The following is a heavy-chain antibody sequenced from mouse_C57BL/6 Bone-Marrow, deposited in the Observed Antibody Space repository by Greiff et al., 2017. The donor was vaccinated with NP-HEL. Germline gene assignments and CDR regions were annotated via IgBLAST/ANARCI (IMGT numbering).Heavy chain of an antibody. V-gene: IGHV14-4*01. Sequence: VQLQQSGAELVRPGASVKLSCTASGFNIKDDYMHWVKQRPEQGLEWIGWIDPENGDTEYASKFQGKATITAATSSNTAYLQLSSLTSEDTAVYYCTTGYYGTLYFDVWGTGTTVTVSS. D-gene: IGHD1-1*01. CDR2: IDPENGDT. CDR3: TTGYYGTLYFDV. CDR1: GFNIKDDY. J-gene: IGHJ1*03.